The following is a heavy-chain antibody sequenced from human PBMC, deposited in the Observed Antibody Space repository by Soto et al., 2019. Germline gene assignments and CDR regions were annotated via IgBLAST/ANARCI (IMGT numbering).Heavy chain of an antibody. CDR2: TYYRSKWYN. J-gene: IGHJ6*02. D-gene: IGHD2-2*03. CDR3: ARESGSCSSTSCLFYYYYGMGV. V-gene: IGHV6-1*01. CDR1: GDSVSSNSAA. Sequence: SQTLSLTCAISGDSVSSNSAAWNWSRQSPARGREWLGRTYYRSKWYNDHAVTVKSRITINPDTSKNQFSLQLNCVTPEDTAVYYCARESGSCSSTSCLFYYYYGMGVWGQGTTVTVS.